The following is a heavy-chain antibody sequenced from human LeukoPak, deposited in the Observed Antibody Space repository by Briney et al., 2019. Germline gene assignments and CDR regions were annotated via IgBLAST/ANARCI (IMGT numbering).Heavy chain of an antibody. D-gene: IGHD3-10*01. CDR2: INSDGSST. Sequence: GGSLRLSCAASGFTFSNYWMHWVRHAPGKGLVWVSRINSDGSSTHYADSVKGRFTISRDNAKNTLYLQMNSLRVDDTAVYYCASGGSGITYYYAMDVWGQGTTVTVSS. CDR1: GFTFSNYW. CDR3: ASGGSGITYYYAMDV. J-gene: IGHJ6*02. V-gene: IGHV3-74*01.